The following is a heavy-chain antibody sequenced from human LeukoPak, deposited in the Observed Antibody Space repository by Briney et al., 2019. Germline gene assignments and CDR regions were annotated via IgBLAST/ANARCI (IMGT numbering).Heavy chain of an antibody. J-gene: IGHJ4*02. D-gene: IGHD1-26*01. Sequence: ASVKVSCKASGYTFTSYGISWVRQAPGQGLEWMGWISAYNGNTNYAQKLQGRVTMTTDTSTSTAYMELRSLRSDDTAVYYRARDEGFIVGAKEIKDYWGQGTLVTVSS. CDR2: ISAYNGNT. CDR1: GYTFTSYG. V-gene: IGHV1-18*01. CDR3: ARDEGFIVGAKEIKDY.